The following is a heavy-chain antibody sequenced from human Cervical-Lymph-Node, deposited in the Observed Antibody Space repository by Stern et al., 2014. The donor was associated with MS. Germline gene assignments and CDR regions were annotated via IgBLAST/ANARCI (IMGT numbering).Heavy chain of an antibody. CDR1: GFTFSSYS. Sequence: EVQLEESGGGLVKPGGSLRLSCAASGFTFSSYSMNWVRQAPGKGLEWVSSISSSSSYIYYADSVKGRFTISRDNAKNSLYLQMNSLRAEDTAVYYCARESSSSDSAFDYWGQGTLVTVSS. D-gene: IGHD6-6*01. J-gene: IGHJ4*02. CDR2: ISSSSSYI. CDR3: ARESSSSDSAFDY. V-gene: IGHV3-21*01.